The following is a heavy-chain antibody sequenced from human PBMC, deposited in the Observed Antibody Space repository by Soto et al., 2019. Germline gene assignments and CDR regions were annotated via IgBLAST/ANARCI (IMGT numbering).Heavy chain of an antibody. Sequence: SVKVSCKASGGTFSSYAISWVRQAPGQGREWMGGIIPIFGTANYAQKFQGRVTITADESTSTAYMELSSLRSEDTAVYYCAREAPMITFGGVIVHDAFDIWGQGXMVTVSS. CDR2: IIPIFGTA. CDR3: AREAPMITFGGVIVHDAFDI. CDR1: GGTFSSYA. V-gene: IGHV1-69*13. J-gene: IGHJ3*02. D-gene: IGHD3-16*02.